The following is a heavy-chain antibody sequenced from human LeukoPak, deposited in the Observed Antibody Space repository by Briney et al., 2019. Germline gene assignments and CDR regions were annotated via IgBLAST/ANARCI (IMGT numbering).Heavy chain of an antibody. D-gene: IGHD1-20*01. V-gene: IGHV3-33*06. CDR2: IWYDGSNK. Sequence: GGSLRLSCAASGFTFSTYGMHWVRQAPGKGLEWVALIWYDGSNKYSTDSVRGRFTISRDNSKNTLYLQMDSLRAEDTAVYYCAKDRITGTPYYFDYWGQGTLVTVSS. CDR3: AKDRITGTPYYFDY. CDR1: GFTFSTYG. J-gene: IGHJ4*02.